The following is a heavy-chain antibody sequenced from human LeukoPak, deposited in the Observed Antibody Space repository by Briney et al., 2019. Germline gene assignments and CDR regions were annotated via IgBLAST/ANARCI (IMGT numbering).Heavy chain of an antibody. CDR3: ATGRIGYCSSTSCYGNTAGSYNWFDP. V-gene: IGHV1-24*01. J-gene: IGHJ5*02. CDR2: FDPEDGET. CDR1: GYTLTELS. D-gene: IGHD2-2*01. Sequence: ASVRVSCKVSGYTLTELSMHWVRQAPGKGLEWMGGFDPEDGETIYAQKFQGRVTMTEDTSTDTAYMELSSLRSEDTAVYYCATGRIGYCSSTSCYGNTAGSYNWFDPWGQGTLVTVSS.